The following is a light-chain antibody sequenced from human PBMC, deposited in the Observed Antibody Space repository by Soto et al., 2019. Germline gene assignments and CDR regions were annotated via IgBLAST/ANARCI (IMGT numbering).Light chain of an antibody. Sequence: DIQMTQSPSSLAISVGDRVTITCRSSPDIGNHLNCYQQKPGKAPQLLLYSAFTLQIWVPSRFSGSGSGTAFTLPITSLQPEESATYFCEQSYSVPLTFGGGTKVEV. CDR3: EQSYSVPLT. J-gene: IGKJ4*01. V-gene: IGKV1-39*01. CDR1: PDIGNH. CDR2: SAF.